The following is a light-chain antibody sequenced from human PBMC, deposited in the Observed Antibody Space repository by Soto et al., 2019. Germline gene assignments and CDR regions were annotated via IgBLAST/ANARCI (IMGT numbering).Light chain of an antibody. CDR2: DAS. CDR3: QQRSKWPLT. Sequence: EIVLTQSPAPLSLSPGEGATLSCRASQGIASYLAWYQQKPGQAPRLLIYDASNRATGIPARFSGSGSGTDVTLTISSLEPEDFAVYYCQQRSKWPLTFGQGTKVDI. CDR1: QGIASY. V-gene: IGKV3-11*01. J-gene: IGKJ1*01.